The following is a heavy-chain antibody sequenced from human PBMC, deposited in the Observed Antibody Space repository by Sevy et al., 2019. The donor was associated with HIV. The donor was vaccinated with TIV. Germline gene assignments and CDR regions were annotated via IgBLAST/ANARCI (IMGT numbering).Heavy chain of an antibody. Sequence: GGSLRLSCAASGFTFSDYGMNWFRQAPGRGLEWVAVISYDGSNKYYSDSVKCRFTISRDNSKDTLFFQMNSLRAEDTAVYYCAKVRCRFCSGGSSYYFDNWGQGTLVTVSS. CDR2: ISYDGSNK. V-gene: IGHV3-30*18. CDR3: AKVRCRFCSGGSSYYFDN. CDR1: GFTFSDYG. D-gene: IGHD2-15*01. J-gene: IGHJ4*02.